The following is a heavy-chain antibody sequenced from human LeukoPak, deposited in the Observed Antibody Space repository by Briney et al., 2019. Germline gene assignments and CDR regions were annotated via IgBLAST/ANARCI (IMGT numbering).Heavy chain of an antibody. D-gene: IGHD2-8*02. J-gene: IGHJ1*01. CDR2: FGTRSTSI. Sequence: PGGSLRLSCTASGFTFSGYSMNWIRQAPGKGLEWVSSFGTRSTSIYHAGSVKGRFAISRDNSKNTLSLQMNSLRAEDTAVYHCAKGLVGTEYFQHWGQGTLVTVSS. V-gene: IGHV3-21*04. CDR3: AKGLVGTEYFQH. CDR1: GFTFSGYS.